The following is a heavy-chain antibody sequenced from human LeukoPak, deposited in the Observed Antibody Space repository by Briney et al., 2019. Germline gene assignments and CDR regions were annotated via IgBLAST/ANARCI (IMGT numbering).Heavy chain of an antibody. J-gene: IGHJ4*02. CDR3: ARGGFYCGDDCYVDY. CDR2: INRSGST. Sequence: SETLSLTCAVYGGPLSYYYWSWIRQPPEKGLEWIGEINRSGSTNCNPSLKSRVSISVDTSKNQFSLKLSSVTAADTAVYYCARGGFYCGDDCYVDYWGQGTLVTVSS. V-gene: IGHV4-34*01. D-gene: IGHD2-21*02. CDR1: GGPLSYYY.